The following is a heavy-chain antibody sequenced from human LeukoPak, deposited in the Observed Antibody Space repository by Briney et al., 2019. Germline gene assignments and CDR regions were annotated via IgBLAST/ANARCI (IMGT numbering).Heavy chain of an antibody. CDR2: ISKSSSE. V-gene: IGHV3-48*01. CDR3: ARWRRDYYDSSGYMGDYYFDY. D-gene: IGHD3-22*01. J-gene: IGHJ4*02. Sequence: GGSLRLSCAASGFTFSSYSMNWVRQAPGKGLEWVSYISKSSSEYYADSVKGRFTISRDNSKNTLYLQMNSLRAEDTAVYYCARWRRDYYDSSGYMGDYYFDYWGQGTLVTVSS. CDR1: GFTFSSYS.